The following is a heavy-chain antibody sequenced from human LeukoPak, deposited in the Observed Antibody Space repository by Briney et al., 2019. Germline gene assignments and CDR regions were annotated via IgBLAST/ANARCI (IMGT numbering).Heavy chain of an antibody. Sequence: GGSLRLSCAASGFAFSASPMHWVRQPSGKGLEWVGRIRSKSYNYATTYAASLKGRFTISRDDSKNTSYLQMNSLRAEDTAVYYCAKERWQSLHLDYWGQGTLVTVSS. V-gene: IGHV3-73*01. J-gene: IGHJ4*02. CDR1: GFAFSASP. D-gene: IGHD2-15*01. CDR2: IRSKSYNYAT. CDR3: AKERWQSLHLDY.